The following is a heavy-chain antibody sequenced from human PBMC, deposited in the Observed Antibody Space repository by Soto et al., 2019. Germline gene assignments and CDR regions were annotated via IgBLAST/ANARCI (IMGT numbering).Heavy chain of an antibody. CDR1: GFTFSSYA. D-gene: IGHD6-6*01. J-gene: IGHJ6*02. Sequence: QVQLVESGGGVVQPGRSLRLSCAASGFTFSSYAMHWVRQAPGKGLEWVAVISYDGSNKYYADSVKGRFTISSDNSKNTLYLQMNSLRAEDTAVYYCARGQGIAARPYYYGMDVWGQGTTVTVSS. CDR3: ARGQGIAARPYYYGMDV. CDR2: ISYDGSNK. V-gene: IGHV3-30-3*01.